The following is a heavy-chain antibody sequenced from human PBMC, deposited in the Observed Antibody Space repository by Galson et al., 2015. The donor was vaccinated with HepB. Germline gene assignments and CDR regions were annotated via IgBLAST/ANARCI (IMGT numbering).Heavy chain of an antibody. V-gene: IGHV3-30*04. CDR3: ARGEYSSGWYGSGLGNWFDP. Sequence: SLRLSCAASGFTFSAYAIHWVRQAPGKGLEWVALISNDGRNKYYADSVKGRFTISRANSKNTVYLQMNSLRVEDTAIYYCARGEYSSGWYGSGLGNWFDPWGQGTLVTVSS. J-gene: IGHJ5*02. CDR2: ISNDGRNK. CDR1: GFTFSAYA. D-gene: IGHD6-19*01.